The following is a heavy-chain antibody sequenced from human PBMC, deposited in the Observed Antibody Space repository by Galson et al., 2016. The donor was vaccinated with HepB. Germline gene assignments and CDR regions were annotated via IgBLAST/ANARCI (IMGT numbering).Heavy chain of an antibody. CDR1: GFTFSTYT. V-gene: IGHV3-21*01. CDR2: ISSSSSYI. CDR3: AREVKTIFGRGGLYGMDL. J-gene: IGHJ6*02. Sequence: SLRLSCAASGFTFSTYTMNWVRQAPGKGLEWVSSISSSSSYIYYADSVKGRFTISRDNAKNSLSLQMNSLRAEDTAVYYCAREVKTIFGRGGLYGMDLWGQGTTVTVSS. D-gene: IGHD3-3*01.